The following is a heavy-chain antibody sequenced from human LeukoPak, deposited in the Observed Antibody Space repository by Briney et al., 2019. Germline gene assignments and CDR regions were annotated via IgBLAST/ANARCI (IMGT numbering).Heavy chain of an antibody. V-gene: IGHV3-30-3*01. D-gene: IGHD2-2*01. CDR3: ARGRPMTSASCYLNY. CDR1: GFTFSSYA. CDR2: ISYDGSNE. Sequence: GGSLRLSCSASGFTFSSYAMHWVRQAPGKGLEWVAVISYDGSNEYYADSVKGRFTISRDNSNNTLYLQMNSVRADDTAVYSCARGRPMTSASCYLNYWGQGTLVTVSS. J-gene: IGHJ4*02.